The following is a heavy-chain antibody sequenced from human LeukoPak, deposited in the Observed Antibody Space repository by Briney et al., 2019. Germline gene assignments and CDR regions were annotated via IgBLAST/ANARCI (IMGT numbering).Heavy chain of an antibody. J-gene: IGHJ5*02. V-gene: IGHV5-51*01. CDR1: GYTLTNNW. CDR2: IYPGYSDA. Sequence: GESLKISCKISGYTLTNNWIGWVRQVPGKGLEWMGLIYPGYSDAKYSPSFQGQVTLSVGASISTAYLQLTGLRASDTAIYYCVRFALTSSLDHWGQGTLVTVSS. CDR3: VRFALTSSLDH. D-gene: IGHD6-13*01.